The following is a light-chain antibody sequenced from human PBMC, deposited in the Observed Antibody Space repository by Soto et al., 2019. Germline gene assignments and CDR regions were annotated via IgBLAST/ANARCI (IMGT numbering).Light chain of an antibody. V-gene: IGKV3-15*01. Sequence: IVVTQSPATLSASPAERVTLSCRASQFVSSRLAWYQRRPGQVPRLLIYDTSTRAPGISARFSGSGSWTEFTLAIRSLQSEDFAVYYCQEYIQWPPGRVGPGTKVDSK. CDR1: QFVSSR. CDR3: QEYIQWPPGR. J-gene: IGKJ1*01. CDR2: DTS.